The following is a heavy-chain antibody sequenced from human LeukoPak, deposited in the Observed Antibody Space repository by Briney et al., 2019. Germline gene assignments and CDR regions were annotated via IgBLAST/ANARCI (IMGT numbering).Heavy chain of an antibody. V-gene: IGHV4-4*07. D-gene: IGHD3-16*01. CDR3: ARNGRWGGNWFDP. J-gene: IGHJ5*02. CDR2: IYASGST. CDR1: GGSISSLY. Sequence: SETLSLTCSVSGGSISSLYWSWIRQPAGKGLDWIGRIYASGSTNYNPSLKSRVTMSVDTSKNQFSPKLSSVTAADTAVYYCARNGRWGGNWFDPWGQGTLVTVSS.